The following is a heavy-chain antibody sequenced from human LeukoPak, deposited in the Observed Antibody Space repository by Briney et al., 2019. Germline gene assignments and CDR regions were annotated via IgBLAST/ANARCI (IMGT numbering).Heavy chain of an antibody. D-gene: IGHD2-2*01. CDR1: GFTFSNYW. CDR3: ARGRSSSFDY. J-gene: IGHJ4*02. V-gene: IGHV3-7*04. CDR2: IKQDGSEK. Sequence: PGGSLRLSCAASGFTFSNYWMSWVRQAPGKGLEWVAKIKQDGSEKYYVDSVKGRFAISRDNAKNSLYLQMDSLRAEDTAVYYCARGRSSSFDYWGQGTLVTVSS.